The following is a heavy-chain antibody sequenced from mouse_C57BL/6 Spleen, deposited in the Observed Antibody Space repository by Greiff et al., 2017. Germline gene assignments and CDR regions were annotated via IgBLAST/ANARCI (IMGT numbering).Heavy chain of an antibody. J-gene: IGHJ2*01. CDR3: ARDRDYGSSPFDY. D-gene: IGHD1-1*01. Sequence: EVKLMESGGGLVKPGGSLKLSCAASGFTFSSYAMSWVRQTPEKRLEWVATISDGGSYTYYPDNVKGRFTISRDNAKNNLYLQMSHLKSEDTAMYYCARDRDYGSSPFDYWGQGTTLTVSS. CDR1: GFTFSSYA. V-gene: IGHV5-4*01. CDR2: ISDGGSYT.